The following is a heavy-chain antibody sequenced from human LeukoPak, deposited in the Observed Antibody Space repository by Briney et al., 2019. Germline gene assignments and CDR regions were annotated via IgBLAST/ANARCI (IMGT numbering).Heavy chain of an antibody. CDR1: GGSFSSGSYY. Sequence: SETLSLTCTVSGGSFSSGSYYWSWIRQPPGKGLEWIVYIYYSGSTNYNPSLKSRVTISVDTSKNQFSLKLSSVTAADTAVYYCARVGSRGSGSYYSDYWGQGTLVTVSS. CDR3: ARVGSRGSGSYYSDY. J-gene: IGHJ4*02. D-gene: IGHD3-10*01. V-gene: IGHV4-61*01. CDR2: IYYSGST.